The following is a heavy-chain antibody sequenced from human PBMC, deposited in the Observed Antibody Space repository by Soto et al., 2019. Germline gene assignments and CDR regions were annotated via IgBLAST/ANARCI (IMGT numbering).Heavy chain of an antibody. J-gene: IGHJ6*02. V-gene: IGHV4-59*01. CDR3: ARGGIRDYYYGRDV. CDR1: VGSISSYY. D-gene: IGHD4-17*01. CDR2: IYYSGST. Sequence: SETLSLTCTVSVGSISSYYWSWIRQPPGKGLEWIGYIYYSGSTNYNPSLKSRVTISVDTSKNQFSLKLSSVTAADTAVYYCARGGIRDYYYGRDVWGQGTTVTGSS.